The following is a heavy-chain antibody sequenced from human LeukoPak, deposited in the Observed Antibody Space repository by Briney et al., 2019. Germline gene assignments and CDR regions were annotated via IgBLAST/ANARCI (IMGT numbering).Heavy chain of an antibody. V-gene: IGHV3-21*01. CDR3: ARDPYSGNYGNYYYYYMDV. J-gene: IGHJ6*03. D-gene: IGHD1-26*01. CDR1: GFTFSNYN. CDR2: ITSTSSYI. Sequence: GGSLRLSCAASGFTFSNYNMNWVRQAPGKGLEWVSSITSTSSYIYYADSVKGRFTISRDNAKNSLYLQMNSLSAEDTALYFCARDPYSGNYGNYYYYYMDVWGKGTTVTISS.